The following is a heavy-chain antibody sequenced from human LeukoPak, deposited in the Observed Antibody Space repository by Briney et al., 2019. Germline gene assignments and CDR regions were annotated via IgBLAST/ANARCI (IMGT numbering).Heavy chain of an antibody. V-gene: IGHV1-69*13. CDR1: GGTFSSYA. CDR3: ARDSGYDTPFDY. CDR2: IIPIFGTA. Sequence: SVKVSCKASGGTFSSYAISWVRQAPGQGLEWMGGIIPIFGTANYAQKFQGRVTITADESTSTAHMELSSLRSEDTAVYYCARDSGYDTPFDYWGQGTLVTVSS. J-gene: IGHJ4*02. D-gene: IGHD5-12*01.